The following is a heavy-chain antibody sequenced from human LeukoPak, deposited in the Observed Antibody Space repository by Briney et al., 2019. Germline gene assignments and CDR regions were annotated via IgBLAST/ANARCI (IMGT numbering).Heavy chain of an antibody. Sequence: ASVKVSCKASGYTFTSYYMHWVRQAPGLGLEWMGIINPSGGSTSYAQKFQGRVTMTRDTSTSTVYMELSSLRSEDTAVYYCARQGYSGHSQGAADYWGQGTLVTVSS. V-gene: IGHV1-46*01. CDR1: GYTFTSYY. D-gene: IGHD4-23*01. CDR3: ARQGYSGHSQGAADY. J-gene: IGHJ4*02. CDR2: INPSGGST.